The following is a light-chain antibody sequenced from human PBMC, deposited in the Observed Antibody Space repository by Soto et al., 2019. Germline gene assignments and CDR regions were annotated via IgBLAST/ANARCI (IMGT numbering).Light chain of an antibody. CDR1: QSVSSC. V-gene: IGKV3-15*01. J-gene: IGKJ4*01. Sequence: EIVMTQSPSTLSVSAGERATLSCRASQSVSSCLAWYQRKPGQAPRLLIYGASTMDTGIPARFSGSGSGTEFTLTISSLQSEDFAIYYCQQYKTWPLTFGGGTKVEIK. CDR3: QQYKTWPLT. CDR2: GAS.